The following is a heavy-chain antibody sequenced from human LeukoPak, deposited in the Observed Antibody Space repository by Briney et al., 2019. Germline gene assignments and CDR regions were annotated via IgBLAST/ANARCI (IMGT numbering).Heavy chain of an antibody. CDR1: GDSLTADG. CDR3: ARRDCMMTIGGVNDPLDL. V-gene: IGHV1-18*01. D-gene: IGHD3-16*01. J-gene: IGHJ5*02. Sequence: ASVKLSCKASGDSLTADGISCVREAPGQGLEWMGWISTYNDNTNYAQNLQGRVTMTTDTSTSTAYMELRSLGSDDTAVYYCARRDCMMTIGGVNDPLDLWGQGTLVTVSS. CDR2: ISTYNDNT.